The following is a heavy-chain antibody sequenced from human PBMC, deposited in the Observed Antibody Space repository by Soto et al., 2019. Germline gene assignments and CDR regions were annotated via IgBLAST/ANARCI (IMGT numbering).Heavy chain of an antibody. CDR1: GYTFTSYY. V-gene: IGHV1-46*01. CDR3: ARVDDRDDSSGYYPKGV. Sequence: ASVKVSCKASGYTFTSYYMHWVRQAPGQGLEWMGIINPSGGSTSYAQKFQGRVTMTRDTSTSTVYMELSSLRSEDTAVYYCARVDDRDDSSGYYPKGVWGQGTMVTVSS. D-gene: IGHD3-22*01. J-gene: IGHJ3*01. CDR2: INPSGGST.